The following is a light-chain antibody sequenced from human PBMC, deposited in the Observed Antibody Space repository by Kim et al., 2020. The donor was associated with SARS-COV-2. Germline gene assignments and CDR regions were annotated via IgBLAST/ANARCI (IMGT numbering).Light chain of an antibody. CDR1: NSNSGSKT. J-gene: IGLJ3*02. V-gene: IGLV1-44*01. CDR2: TDN. Sequence: GQKVTIACSGSNSNSGSKTVNWYQQLPGTAPKLLIYTDNLRPSGVPGRFSGSKSGISASLAISGLQSEDEADYYCASWDDSLNGPVFGGGTQLTVL. CDR3: ASWDDSLNGPV.